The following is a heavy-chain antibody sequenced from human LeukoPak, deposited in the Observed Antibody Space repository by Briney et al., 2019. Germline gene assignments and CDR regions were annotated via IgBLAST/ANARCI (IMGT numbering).Heavy chain of an antibody. D-gene: IGHD3-22*01. J-gene: IGHJ3*02. CDR1: GYTFTGYY. V-gene: IGHV1-2*02. CDR2: INPNSGGT. Sequence: ASVKVSCTASGYTFTGYYMHWVRQAPGQGLGWMGWINPNSGGTNYSQKFQGRVTMTRDTSISTAYMELSRLRSDDTAVYYCARVRLLSGYHLKGCDIWGQGTMVNVSS. CDR3: ARVRLLSGYHLKGCDI.